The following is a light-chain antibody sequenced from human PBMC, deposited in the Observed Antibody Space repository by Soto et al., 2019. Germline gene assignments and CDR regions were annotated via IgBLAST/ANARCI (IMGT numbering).Light chain of an antibody. J-gene: IGKJ5*01. CDR3: QQRSNWPPIT. Sequence: EIVMTQSPATLSVSPGERATLSCRASQSVSDNLAWYQQKPCQAPRLLIYGASTRATGIPARFSGSGSGTDFTLTISSLEPEDFAVYYCQQRSNWPPITFGQGTRLEIK. V-gene: IGKV3-11*01. CDR2: GAS. CDR1: QSVSDN.